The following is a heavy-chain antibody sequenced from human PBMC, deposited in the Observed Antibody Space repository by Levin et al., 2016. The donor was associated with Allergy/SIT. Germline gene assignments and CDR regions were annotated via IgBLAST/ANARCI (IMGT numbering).Heavy chain of an antibody. CDR3: ARDLSADRTPRVSDYYYGMDV. J-gene: IGHJ6*02. D-gene: IGHD2/OR15-2a*01. Sequence: SVKVSCKASGGTFSSYAISWVRQAPGQGLEWMGGIIPIFGTANYAQKFQGRVTITADESTNTVYMELSSLRSEDTAVYYCARDLSADRTPRVSDYYYGMDVWGQGTTVTVSS. CDR1: GGTFSSYA. CDR2: IIPIFGTA. V-gene: IGHV1-69*13.